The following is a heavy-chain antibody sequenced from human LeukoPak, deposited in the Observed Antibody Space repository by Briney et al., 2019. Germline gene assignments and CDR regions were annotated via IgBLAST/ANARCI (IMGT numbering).Heavy chain of an antibody. CDR1: GFTFSNRA. CDR2: VSDSGSNT. J-gene: IGHJ4*02. D-gene: IGHD2-15*01. V-gene: IGHV3-23*01. CDR3: AGYCSGGSCNAAGY. Sequence: GGSLRLSCAASGFTFSNRAMTWVRQAPGKGLEWVSSVSDSGSNTYYADSVKGQFTISRDNSKNTLYLQMDSLRVEDTAVYYCAGYCSGGSCNAAGYWGQGTLVTVSS.